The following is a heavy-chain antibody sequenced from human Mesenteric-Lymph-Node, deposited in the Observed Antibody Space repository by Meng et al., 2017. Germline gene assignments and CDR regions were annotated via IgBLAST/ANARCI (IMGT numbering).Heavy chain of an antibody. V-gene: IGHV1-69*01. Sequence: QGHVVQSGAEVTRAGASVKVACKASGGTFSSYAISWVRQAPGQGLEWMGGIIPIFGTANYAQKFQGRVTITADESTSTAYMELSSLRSEDTAVYYCARDYCSGGSCYGANWGQGTLVTVSS. D-gene: IGHD2-15*01. CDR3: ARDYCSGGSCYGAN. CDR1: GGTFSSYA. J-gene: IGHJ4*02. CDR2: IIPIFGTA.